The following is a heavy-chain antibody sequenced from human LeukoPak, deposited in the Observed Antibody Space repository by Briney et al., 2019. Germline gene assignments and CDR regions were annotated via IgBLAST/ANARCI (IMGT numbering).Heavy chain of an antibody. Sequence: ASVKVSCKISGYTLSVLSIHWVRQAPGEGLEWVGGIDPQSGNTDYAQSLRGRATLTEDTFEDTAYMELSSLTSEDTAVYFCATHLARSYYYFDFWGQGTLLTVSS. CDR2: IDPQSGNT. CDR1: GYTLSVLS. D-gene: IGHD3-10*01. J-gene: IGHJ4*02. V-gene: IGHV1-24*01. CDR3: ATHLARSYYYFDF.